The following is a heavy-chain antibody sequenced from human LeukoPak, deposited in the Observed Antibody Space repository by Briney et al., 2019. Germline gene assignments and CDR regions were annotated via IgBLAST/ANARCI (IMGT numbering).Heavy chain of an antibody. Sequence: PSETLSLTCAVSDYSIRSGGYSWNWIRQPPGKGLEWIGYIYNSGSTYYNPSLKSRVTISVDTSKNQFSLKLSSVTAADTAVYYCAITRRELWAFDIWGQGTMVTVSS. CDR3: AITRRELWAFDI. V-gene: IGHV4-30-2*03. J-gene: IGHJ3*02. CDR2: IYNSGST. D-gene: IGHD1-26*01. CDR1: DYSIRSGGYS.